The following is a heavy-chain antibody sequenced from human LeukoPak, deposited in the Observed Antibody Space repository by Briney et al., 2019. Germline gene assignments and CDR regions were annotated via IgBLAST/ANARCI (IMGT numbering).Heavy chain of an antibody. Sequence: GGSLRLSXAASGFTFSTYAMSWVRQAPGKGLEWVSVISGSGSSTYYADSVKGRFTISRDNSKNTLYLQMNSLRAEDTAVYYCAKEMATIRAFDLWGQGTMVTVSS. CDR3: AKEMATIRAFDL. J-gene: IGHJ3*01. CDR1: GFTFSTYA. D-gene: IGHD5-24*01. CDR2: ISGSGSST. V-gene: IGHV3-23*01.